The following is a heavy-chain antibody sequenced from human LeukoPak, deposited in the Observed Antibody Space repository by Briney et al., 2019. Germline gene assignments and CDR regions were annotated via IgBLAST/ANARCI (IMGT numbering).Heavy chain of an antibody. CDR3: ARNKQQLVQYYYYGMDV. Sequence: PGGSLRLSCAASGFDVSINHMIWVRQAPGKGLEWVSVIYSGGTTYYADSVKGRFTISRDNSKNTLYLQMISLRVEDTAVYYCARNKQQLVQYYYYGMDVWGQGTTVTVSS. J-gene: IGHJ6*02. D-gene: IGHD6-13*01. V-gene: IGHV3-53*01. CDR2: IYSGGTT. CDR1: GFDVSINH.